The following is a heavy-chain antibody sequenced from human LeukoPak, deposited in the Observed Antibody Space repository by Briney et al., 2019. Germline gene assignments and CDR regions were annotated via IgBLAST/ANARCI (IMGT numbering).Heavy chain of an antibody. Sequence: GGSLTLSCAASGFTFSSYALHWVRQAPGKGLEWVSTISNTGDRTSYADSVKGRFTISRDDSKNTMYLQMNSLRAEDTAVYYCAKTLVTLSEDYFDYWGQGTLVTVSS. D-gene: IGHD3-3*01. CDR3: AKTLVTLSEDYFDY. J-gene: IGHJ4*02. V-gene: IGHV3-23*01. CDR1: GFTFSSYA. CDR2: ISNTGDRT.